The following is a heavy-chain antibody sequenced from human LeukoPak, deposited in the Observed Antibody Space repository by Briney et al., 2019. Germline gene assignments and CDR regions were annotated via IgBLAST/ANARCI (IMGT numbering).Heavy chain of an antibody. J-gene: IGHJ1*01. CDR1: GFTFSSYG. CDR3: AKGALAAPLIHAEYFQH. Sequence: PGGSLRLSCAASGFTFSSYGMHWVRQAPGKGLEWVAFIRYDGSNKYYADSVKGRFTISRDNSKNTLYLQMNSLRAEDTAVYYCAKGALAAPLIHAEYFQHWGQGTLVTVSS. CDR2: IRYDGSNK. V-gene: IGHV3-30*02. D-gene: IGHD6-13*01.